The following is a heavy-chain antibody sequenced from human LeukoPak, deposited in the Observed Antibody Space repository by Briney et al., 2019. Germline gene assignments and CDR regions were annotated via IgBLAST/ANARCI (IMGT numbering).Heavy chain of an antibody. V-gene: IGHV3-23*01. CDR2: ISGSGVSI. CDR3: AKVGWYGDLEH. D-gene: IGHD3-10*01. CDR1: GFTFSSYA. J-gene: IGHJ1*01. Sequence: GGSLRLSCAASGFTFSSYAMSWVRHAPGRGLEWVATISGSGVSIYYAESVKDRFTISRDNTENTVSLQMNSLRAEDTALYYCAKVGWYGDLEHWGQGTQVAVSS.